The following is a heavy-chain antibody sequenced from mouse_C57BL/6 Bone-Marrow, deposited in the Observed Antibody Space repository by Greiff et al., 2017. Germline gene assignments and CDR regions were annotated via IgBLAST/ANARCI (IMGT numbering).Heavy chain of an antibody. Sequence: EVKLVESGPGMVKPSQSLSLTCTVTGYSITSGYDWHWIRHFPGNKLEWMGYISYSGSTNYNPSLKSRISITHDTSKNHFFLKLNSVTTEDTATYYCARRGVIYYYGSSPSWFAYWGQGTLVTVSA. J-gene: IGHJ3*01. CDR3: ARRGVIYYYGSSPSWFAY. V-gene: IGHV3-1*01. D-gene: IGHD1-1*01. CDR2: ISYSGST. CDR1: GYSITSGYD.